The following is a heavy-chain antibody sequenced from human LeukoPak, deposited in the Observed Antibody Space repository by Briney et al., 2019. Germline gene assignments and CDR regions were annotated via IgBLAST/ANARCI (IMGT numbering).Heavy chain of an antibody. CDR3: ARRRVGAISSYNWFDP. CDR2: IYYTGST. D-gene: IGHD1-26*01. CDR1: GGSISSSSYY. V-gene: IGHV4-61*05. Sequence: SETLSLTCTVSGGSISSSSYYWGWIRQPPGKGLEWIGYIYYTGSTNYNPSLKSRVTISVDTSKNQFSLKLNSVTAADTAVYYCARRRVGAISSYNWFDPWGQGTLVTVSS. J-gene: IGHJ5*02.